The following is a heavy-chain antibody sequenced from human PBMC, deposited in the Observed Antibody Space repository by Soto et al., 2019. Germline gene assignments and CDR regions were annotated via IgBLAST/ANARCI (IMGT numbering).Heavy chain of an antibody. CDR2: TRHDGSNT. CDR3: VRDGVGATTYFGYFDY. CDR1: GFNFGGYG. J-gene: IGHJ4*02. D-gene: IGHD1-26*01. Sequence: QVQQVESGGGVVQPGRSLRLSCAASGFNFGGYGMHWVRQAPGKGLEWVAITRHDGSNTYYADSVRGRFTISRDNSKNTLYLQMNSLTVEDTAVYYCVRDGVGATTYFGYFDYWGQGTLITVSS. V-gene: IGHV3-33*01.